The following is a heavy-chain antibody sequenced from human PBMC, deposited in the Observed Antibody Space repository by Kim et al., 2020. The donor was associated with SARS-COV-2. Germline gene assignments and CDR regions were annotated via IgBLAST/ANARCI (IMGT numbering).Heavy chain of an antibody. Sequence: YADSVKGRFTISGDNSKNTRYLQMSSLRAEDTAVYYCARDALSYGSGFDYWGQGTLVTVSS. V-gene: IGHV3-33*01. CDR3: ARDALSYGSGFDY. J-gene: IGHJ4*02. D-gene: IGHD3-10*01.